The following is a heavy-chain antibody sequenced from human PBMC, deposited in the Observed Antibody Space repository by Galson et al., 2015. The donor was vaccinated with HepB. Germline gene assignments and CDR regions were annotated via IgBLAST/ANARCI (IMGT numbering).Heavy chain of an antibody. CDR2: ISAYNGNT. V-gene: IGHV1-18*01. Sequence: SVKVSCKASGYTFTRYGISWVRQAPGQGLEWMGWISAYNGNTNYAQKLQGRVTMTTDTSTSTAYMELRSLRSDDTAVYYCARIGSYYSSGWYGSRPLSTYYFDYWGQGTLVTVSS. CDR1: GYTFTRYG. CDR3: ARIGSYYSSGWYGSRPLSTYYFDY. J-gene: IGHJ4*02. D-gene: IGHD6-19*01.